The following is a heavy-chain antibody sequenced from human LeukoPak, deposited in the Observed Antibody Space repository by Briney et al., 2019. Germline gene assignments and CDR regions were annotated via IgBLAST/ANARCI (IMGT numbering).Heavy chain of an antibody. D-gene: IGHD6-25*01. CDR1: GFTFSSYG. CDR3: ARNRGWRLLDY. CDR2: ISYDGSNK. V-gene: IGHV3-30*03. J-gene: IGHJ4*02. Sequence: GGSLRLSCAASGFTFSSYGMHWVRQAPGKGLEWVAVISYDGSNKYYADSVKGRFTISRDNAENSLYLQMNSLRVEDTAVYYCARNRGWRLLDYWGQGTLVTVSS.